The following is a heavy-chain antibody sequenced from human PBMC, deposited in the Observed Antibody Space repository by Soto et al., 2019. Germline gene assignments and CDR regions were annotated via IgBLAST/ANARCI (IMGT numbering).Heavy chain of an antibody. CDR1: GFTFSSYG. D-gene: IGHD3-10*01. Sequence: GGSLRLSCAASGFTFSSYGMHWVRQAPGKGLEWVTVISYDGSNKYYADSVKGRFTISRDNSKNTLYLQMNSLRAEDTAVYYCAKDYSGYYDLWGQGTLVTVSS. CDR3: AKDYSGYYDL. CDR2: ISYDGSNK. J-gene: IGHJ4*02. V-gene: IGHV3-30*18.